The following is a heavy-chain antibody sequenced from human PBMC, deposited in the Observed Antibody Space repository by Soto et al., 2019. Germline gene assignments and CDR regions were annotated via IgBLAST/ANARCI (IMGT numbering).Heavy chain of an antibody. CDR2: INPSGGST. V-gene: IGHV1-46*01. J-gene: IGHJ6*01. CDR1: GYTFTSYY. CDR3: ARNGVVPAAIYYYGMDV. D-gene: IGHD2-2*02. Sequence: QVQLVQSGAEVKKPGASVKVSCKASGYTFTSYYMHWVRQAPGQGLEWMGIINPSGGSTSYAQKFRGRVTMTRDTSTSKGYMVLGSLRSEDTAVYYCARNGVVPAAIYYYGMDVWGQGTTVTVSS.